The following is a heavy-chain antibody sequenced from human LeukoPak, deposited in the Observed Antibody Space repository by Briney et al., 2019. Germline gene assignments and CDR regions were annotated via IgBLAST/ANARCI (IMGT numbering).Heavy chain of an antibody. CDR2: IYHSGST. CDR1: GYSISSGYY. Sequence: SETLSLTCTVSGYSISSGYYWDWIRQPPGKGLEWIGSIYHSGSTYYNPSLKSRVTISVDTSKNQFSLKLSSVTAADTAVYYCATDHITMVRGVIPFDYWGQGTLVTVSS. CDR3: ATDHITMVRGVIPFDY. J-gene: IGHJ4*02. V-gene: IGHV4-38-2*02. D-gene: IGHD3-10*01.